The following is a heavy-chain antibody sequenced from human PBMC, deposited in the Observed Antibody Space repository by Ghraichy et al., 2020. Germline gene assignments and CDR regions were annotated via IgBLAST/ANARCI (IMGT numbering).Heavy chain of an antibody. V-gene: IGHV3-21*01. Sequence: GGSLRLSCAASGFTFSSYTMSWVRQAPGKGLEWVSAISSSSSYIYYADSVKGRFTISRDNAKNSLYLQMNSLRAEDTAVYYCARGQIYSSSWYYDYWGQGTPIAVPS. CDR1: GFTFSSYT. CDR2: ISSSSSYI. CDR3: ARGQIYSSSWYYDY. J-gene: IGHJ4*02. D-gene: IGHD6-13*01.